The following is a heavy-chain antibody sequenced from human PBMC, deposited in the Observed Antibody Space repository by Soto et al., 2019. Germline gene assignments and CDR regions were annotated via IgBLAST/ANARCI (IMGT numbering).Heavy chain of an antibody. CDR2: IIPIFGTA. CDR1: GGTFSSYA. CDR3: ARPEKRWGAFDI. V-gene: IGHV1-69*12. D-gene: IGHD3-16*01. J-gene: IGHJ3*02. Sequence: QVQLVQSGAEVKKPGSSVKVSCKASGGTFSSYAISWVRQAPGQGLEWMGGIIPIFGTANDAQKFQGRVTIPADESTSTAYMELSSLRSEDTAVYYCARPEKRWGAFDIWGQGTMVTVSS.